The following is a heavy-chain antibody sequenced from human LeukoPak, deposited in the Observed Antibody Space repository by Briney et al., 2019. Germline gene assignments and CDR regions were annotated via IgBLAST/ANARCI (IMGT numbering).Heavy chain of an antibody. D-gene: IGHD3-10*01. J-gene: IGHJ6*03. CDR1: GFTFSSYW. V-gene: IGHV3-74*01. CDR2: INNDGSTT. Sequence: GGSLRLSCAASGFTFSSYWMHWVRQAPGKGLVWVSRINNDGSTTDYADSVKGRFTISRDNAKNTLYLQMNSLRAEDTAVYYCARLPGSNYYYMDVWGKGTTVTGSS. CDR3: ARLPGSNYYYMDV.